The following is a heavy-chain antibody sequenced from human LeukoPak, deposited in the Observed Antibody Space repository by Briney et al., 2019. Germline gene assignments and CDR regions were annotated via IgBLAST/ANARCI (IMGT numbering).Heavy chain of an antibody. D-gene: IGHD4-11*01. Sequence: ASVKVSCKASGGTFTSYAMHWVRQAPGQRLEWMGWINAGNGNTKYSQKFQGRVTITRDTSASTAYMELSSLRSEDTAVYYCARGRSPTTSYYYYGMDVWGQGTTVTVSS. CDR1: GGTFTSYA. J-gene: IGHJ6*02. CDR2: INAGNGNT. V-gene: IGHV1-3*01. CDR3: ARGRSPTTSYYYYGMDV.